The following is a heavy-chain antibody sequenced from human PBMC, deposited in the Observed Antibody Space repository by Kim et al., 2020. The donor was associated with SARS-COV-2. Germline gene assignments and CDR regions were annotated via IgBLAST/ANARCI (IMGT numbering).Heavy chain of an antibody. D-gene: IGHD6-13*01. J-gene: IGHJ4*02. CDR2: IDGSDGTT. CDR1: GFTFTVHA. CDR3: LKGGWVWIWDY. V-gene: IGHV3-23*01. Sequence: GGSLRLSCTTSGFTFTVHAMSWVRQAPGKGLEWVSSIDGSDGTTYYVDSVKGRFSISRDDSKNTLYLQMSALRADDTAAYYCLKGGWVWIWDYWGQGTLVTVSS.